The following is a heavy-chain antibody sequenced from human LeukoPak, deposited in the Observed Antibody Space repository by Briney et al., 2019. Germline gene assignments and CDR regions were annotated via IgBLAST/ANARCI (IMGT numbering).Heavy chain of an antibody. CDR3: AKIPYGDYVLDYYYYMDV. Sequence: GGSLRLSCAASGFTFSSHGMHWVRQAPGKGLEWVAFIRYDGSKKFYADSVKGRFTISRDNSKNTLYLQMYSLRAEDTAVYYCAKIPYGDYVLDYYYYMDVWGKGTTVTISS. V-gene: IGHV3-30*02. D-gene: IGHD4-17*01. J-gene: IGHJ6*03. CDR2: IRYDGSKK. CDR1: GFTFSSHG.